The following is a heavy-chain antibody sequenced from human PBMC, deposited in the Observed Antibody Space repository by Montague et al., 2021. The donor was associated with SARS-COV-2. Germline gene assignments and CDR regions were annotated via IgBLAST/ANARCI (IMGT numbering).Heavy chain of an antibody. J-gene: IGHJ6*02. CDR1: GGSLSSGDYY. CDR3: ARDLGRTGYYYGLDV. D-gene: IGHD3/OR15-3a*01. Sequence: TLSLTCTVSGGSLSSGDYYWSWIRQLPGKGLEWLGYFYYSGSTYYNPSLKSRVFISADMSKNQFFLNLTSVTAADAAVYYCARDLGRTGYYYGLDVWGQGTTVTVSS. V-gene: IGHV4-31*03. CDR2: FYYSGST.